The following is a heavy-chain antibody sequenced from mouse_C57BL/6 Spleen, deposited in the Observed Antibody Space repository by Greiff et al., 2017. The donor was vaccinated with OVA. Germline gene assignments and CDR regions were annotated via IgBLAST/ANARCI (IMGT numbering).Heavy chain of an antibody. J-gene: IGHJ2*01. CDR2: ISYDGSN. D-gene: IGHD2-3*01. CDR3: ARDRIYDGYYPHFDY. Sequence: EVKLVESGPGLVKPSQSLSLTCSVTGYSITSGYYWNWIRQFPGNKLEWMGYISYDGSNNYNPSLKNRISITRDTSKNQFFLKLNSVTTEDTATYYCARDRIYDGYYPHFDYWGQGTTLTVSS. V-gene: IGHV3-6*01. CDR1: GYSITSGYY.